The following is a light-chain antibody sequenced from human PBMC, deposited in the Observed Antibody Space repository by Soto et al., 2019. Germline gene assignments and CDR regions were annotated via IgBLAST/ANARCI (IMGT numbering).Light chain of an antibody. CDR3: QQYSGLSLT. CDR2: GAS. Sequence: EIVLTQSPDTLSFSPGERATLSCRASQSVSSSIAWYQQKPGQTPRVLIYGASNRATGIPDRFSGSGSGSDFTLTISRLEPEDVAVYYCQQYSGLSLTFGQGTKVEIK. CDR1: QSVSSS. J-gene: IGKJ1*01. V-gene: IGKV3-20*01.